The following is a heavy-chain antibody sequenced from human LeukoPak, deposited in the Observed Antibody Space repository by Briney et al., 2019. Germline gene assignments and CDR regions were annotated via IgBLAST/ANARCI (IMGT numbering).Heavy chain of an antibody. CDR1: GFSFDDYA. D-gene: IGHD2-8*01. CDR3: AKLEGVLSGRVDY. CDR2: ISWNSGVI. J-gene: IGHJ4*02. Sequence: GGSLRLSCAGSGFSFDDYAMHWVRQAPGKGLEWVSGISWNSGVIGYADSVKGRFTISRDNAENSLYLQMSSLRAEDMAVYYCAKLEGVLSGRVDYWGQGTLVTVSS. V-gene: IGHV3-9*03.